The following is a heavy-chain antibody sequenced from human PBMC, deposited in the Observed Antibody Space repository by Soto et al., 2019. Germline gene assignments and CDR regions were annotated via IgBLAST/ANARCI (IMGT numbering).Heavy chain of an antibody. J-gene: IGHJ4*02. D-gene: IGHD3-9*01. Sequence: QVQLVQSGAEVKKPGASVKVSCKASGYSFTGYFIHWVRQAPGQGLEWMGWINPNTGVTKYAQEFQGRVTMTRDTSITTDYMELSSLRSDDTAVYYCAREKDYDILTVYKRAGGRDYWGQGTQVSVSS. CDR1: GYSFTGYF. V-gene: IGHV1-2*02. CDR3: AREKDYDILTVYKRAGGRDY. CDR2: INPNTGVT.